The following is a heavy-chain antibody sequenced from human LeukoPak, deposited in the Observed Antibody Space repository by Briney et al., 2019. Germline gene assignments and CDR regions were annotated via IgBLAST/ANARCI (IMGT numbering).Heavy chain of an antibody. V-gene: IGHV4-4*07. CDR2: IYSSGST. D-gene: IGHD3-16*01. J-gene: IGHJ4*02. Sequence: SETLSLTCTVSGVSITSYYRSWIRQPAGKGLEWIGRIYSSGSTNFNPSLKSRVTMSVDTSKNQISLNLTSVTAADTAVYSCARAPTREGGGGPFDYWGQGTLVTVSS. CDR1: GVSITSYY. CDR3: ARAPTREGGGGPFDY.